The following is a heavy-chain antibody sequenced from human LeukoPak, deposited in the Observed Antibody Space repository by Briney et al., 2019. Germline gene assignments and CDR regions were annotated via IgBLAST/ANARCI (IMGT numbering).Heavy chain of an antibody. V-gene: IGHV1-18*01. CDR2: ISTYTGTP. CDR3: AREGYYDILTGRLRGMGWFDP. J-gene: IGHJ5*02. D-gene: IGHD3-9*01. Sequence: ASVKVSCKASGYTFTNYGISWVRQAPGQGLEWMGWISTYTGTPHYAQKFQGRVTMTRDTSISTAYMELSRLRSDDTAVYYCAREGYYDILTGRLRGMGWFDPWGQGTLVTVSS. CDR1: GYTFTNYG.